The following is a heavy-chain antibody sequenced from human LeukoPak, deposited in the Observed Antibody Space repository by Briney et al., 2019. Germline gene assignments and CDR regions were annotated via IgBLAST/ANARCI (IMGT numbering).Heavy chain of an antibody. D-gene: IGHD2-15*01. V-gene: IGHV1-69*06. CDR2: IIPIFGTA. Sequence: SVKVSCKASGGTFSSYAISWVRQAPGQGLEWMGGIIPIFGTANYAQKVQGRVTISAAKSTSTAYMERGSLRSEDTAVYYCASPLSGWFGFDYWGQGTLVTVSS. CDR3: ASPLSGWFGFDY. CDR1: GGTFSSYA. J-gene: IGHJ4*02.